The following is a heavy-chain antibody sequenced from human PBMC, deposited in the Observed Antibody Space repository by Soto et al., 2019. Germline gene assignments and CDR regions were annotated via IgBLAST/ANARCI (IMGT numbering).Heavy chain of an antibody. CDR3: ARANWYYEY. CDR1: GGSINNHY. D-gene: IGHD7-27*01. J-gene: IGHJ4*02. V-gene: IGHV4-59*11. Sequence: QVHLQESGPGLVKPSETLSLTCTVSGGSINNHYWSWIRQPPGKGLEWIGYINYTGSTNYNPSLKSLVTMSVDTSKNQFSLHLTSLTAADTAIYYCARANWYYEYWGQGTLVTVSS. CDR2: INYTGST.